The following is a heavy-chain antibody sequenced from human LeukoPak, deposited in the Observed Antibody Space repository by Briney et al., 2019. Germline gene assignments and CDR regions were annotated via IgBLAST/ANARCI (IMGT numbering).Heavy chain of an antibody. V-gene: IGHV3-66*01. Sequence: GGSLRLSCAASGFTVSSNYMSWFRQAPGKGLEWVSVIYSGGSTYYADSVKGRFTISRDNSKNMIYLEMSSLKAEDTAVYYCAKERNLEIAVAGTIFDYWGQGTLVTVSS. CDR2: IYSGGST. D-gene: IGHD6-19*01. CDR1: GFTVSSNY. CDR3: AKERNLEIAVAGTIFDY. J-gene: IGHJ4*02.